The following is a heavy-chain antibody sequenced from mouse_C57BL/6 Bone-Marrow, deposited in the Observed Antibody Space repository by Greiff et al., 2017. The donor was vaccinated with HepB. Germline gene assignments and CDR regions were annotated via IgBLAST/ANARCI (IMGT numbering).Heavy chain of an antibody. CDR1: GYTFTSYW. CDR2: IHPNSGST. D-gene: IGHD1-1*01. CDR3: ARYYGSSYPYYAMDY. V-gene: IGHV1-64*01. J-gene: IGHJ4*01. Sequence: QVQLQQPGAELVKPGASVKLSCKASGYTFTSYWMHWVKQRPGQGLEWIGMIHPNSGSTNYNEKFKSKATLTVDKSSSTAYMQLSSLTSEDSAVYYCARYYGSSYPYYAMDYWGQGTSVTVSS.